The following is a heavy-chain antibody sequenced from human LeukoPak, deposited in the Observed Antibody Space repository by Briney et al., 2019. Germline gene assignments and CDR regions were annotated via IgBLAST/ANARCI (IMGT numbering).Heavy chain of an antibody. V-gene: IGHV3-30-3*01. CDR2: ISYDGSNK. Sequence: GGSLRLSCAASGFTFSSYAMHWVRQAPGKGLEWVAVISYDGSNKYYADSVKGRFTISRDNSKNTLYLQMNSLRAEDTAVYYCASGDGYNIGLFDYWGQGTLVTVSS. CDR3: ASGDGYNIGLFDY. CDR1: GFTFSSYA. J-gene: IGHJ4*02. D-gene: IGHD5-24*01.